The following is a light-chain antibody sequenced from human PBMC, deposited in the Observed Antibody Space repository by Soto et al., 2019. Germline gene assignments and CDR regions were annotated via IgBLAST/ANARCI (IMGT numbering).Light chain of an antibody. CDR3: SSYTSTDTPFV. V-gene: IGLV2-11*01. CDR2: GVS. J-gene: IGLJ1*01. Sequence: QSALTQPRSVSGSPGQSVTISCTGTNSDVGGYNYVSWYQQYPGKAPKLMISGVSERPSGVPDRFSGSKSGNTASLTISGLQAEDEADYYCSSYTSTDTPFVFGTGTKLTVL. CDR1: NSDVGGYNY.